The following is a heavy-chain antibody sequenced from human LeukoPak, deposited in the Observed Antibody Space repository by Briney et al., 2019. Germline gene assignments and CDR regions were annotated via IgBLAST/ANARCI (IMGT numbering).Heavy chain of an antibody. CDR2: IYYSGST. CDR1: GGSISSYY. Sequence: PSETLSLTCTVSGGSISSYYWSWIRQPPGKGLEWIGYIYYSGSTNYNPSLKSRVTISVDTSKNQFSLKLSSVTAADTAVYYCARERGYSYATDAFDIWGQGTMVTVSS. J-gene: IGHJ3*02. D-gene: IGHD5-18*01. CDR3: ARERGYSYATDAFDI. V-gene: IGHV4-59*01.